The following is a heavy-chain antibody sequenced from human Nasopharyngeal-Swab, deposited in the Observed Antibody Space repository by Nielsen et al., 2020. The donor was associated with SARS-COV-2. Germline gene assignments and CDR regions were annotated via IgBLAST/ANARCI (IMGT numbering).Heavy chain of an antibody. CDR1: GFTFSSYD. J-gene: IGHJ6*02. CDR2: IGTAGDT. CDR3: ARDRWTLGMDV. D-gene: IGHD7-27*01. V-gene: IGHV3-13*01. Sequence: GVLKISCAASGFTFSSYDMHWVRQATGKGLEWVSAIGTAGDTYYPGSVKGRFTISRENAKNSLYLQMNSLRAGDTAVYYCARDRWTLGMDVWGQGTTVTVSS.